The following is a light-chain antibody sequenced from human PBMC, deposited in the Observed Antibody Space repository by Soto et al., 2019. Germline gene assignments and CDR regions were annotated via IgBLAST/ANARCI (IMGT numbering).Light chain of an antibody. V-gene: IGKV3-11*01. CDR3: QQNSNLQGT. CDR1: QSVSTY. Sequence: IVLTQSPATLSLSPGDRATLSCRASQSVSTYVNWFQQKPGQPPRLLIYAASTRVTGIPDRISGSGSGTDFSLTISSLEPEDSAVYYCQQNSNLQGTFGQGTKVDNK. J-gene: IGKJ1*01. CDR2: AAS.